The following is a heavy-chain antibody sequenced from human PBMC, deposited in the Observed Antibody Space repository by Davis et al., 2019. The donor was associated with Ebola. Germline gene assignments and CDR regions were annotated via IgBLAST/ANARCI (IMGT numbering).Heavy chain of an antibody. D-gene: IGHD4-23*01. CDR3: ARELRWPEVGNDY. CDR1: GFTFSSSG. V-gene: IGHV3-30*03. Sequence: PGGSLRLSCAASGFTFSSSGMHWVRQAPGKGLEWVAVISYDGSNKYYADSVKGRFTISRDNSKNTLYLQMNSLRAEDTAVYYCARELRWPEVGNDYWGQGTLVTVSS. CDR2: ISYDGSNK. J-gene: IGHJ4*02.